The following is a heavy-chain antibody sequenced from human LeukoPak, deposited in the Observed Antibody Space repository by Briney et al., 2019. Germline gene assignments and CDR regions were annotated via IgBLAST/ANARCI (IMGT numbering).Heavy chain of an antibody. V-gene: IGHV3-21*01. CDR3: ARDPYSSGWYKDAFDI. D-gene: IGHD6-19*01. Sequence: GGSLRLSCAASGFTFSSYSMNWVRQAPGKGLEWVSSISGSSSYVNYADSVKGRFTISRDNAQNSLFLQLNSLRAEDTAVYYCARDPYSSGWYKDAFDIWGQGTMVTVSS. CDR2: ISGSSSYV. CDR1: GFTFSSYS. J-gene: IGHJ3*02.